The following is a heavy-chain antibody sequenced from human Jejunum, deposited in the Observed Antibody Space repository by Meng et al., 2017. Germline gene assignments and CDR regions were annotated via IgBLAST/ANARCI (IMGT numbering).Heavy chain of an antibody. J-gene: IGHJ4*02. Sequence: QVHLLQSGAEVKIPGASVKVSCKASGYTFTSANLHWLRQAPGQEPEWMGWVNTGNGNTHHSQRFRGRVTITRDTSATTAYMELSNLRSEDTAVYFCARRLPYFDTGFYDFWGQGTLVTGSS. D-gene: IGHD3-9*01. CDR2: VNTGNGNT. CDR1: GYTFTSAN. CDR3: ARRLPYFDTGFYDF. V-gene: IGHV1-3*04.